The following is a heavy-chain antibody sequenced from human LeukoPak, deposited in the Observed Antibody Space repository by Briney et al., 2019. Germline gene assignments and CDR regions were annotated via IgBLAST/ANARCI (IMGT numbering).Heavy chain of an antibody. CDR3: ARAIGYSSSWYPVPFDP. CDR1: GYTFTIYG. D-gene: IGHD6-13*01. V-gene: IGHV1-18*01. Sequence: GASVKVSCKASGYTFTIYGISWVRQAPGQGLEWMGWISAYNGNTNYAQKLQGRVTMTTDTSTSTAYMELRSLRSDDTAVYYCARAIGYSSSWYPVPFDPWGQGTLVTVSS. J-gene: IGHJ5*02. CDR2: ISAYNGNT.